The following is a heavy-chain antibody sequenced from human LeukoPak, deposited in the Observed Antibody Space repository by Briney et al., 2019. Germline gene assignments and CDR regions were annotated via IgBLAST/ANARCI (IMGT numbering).Heavy chain of an antibody. V-gene: IGHV4-39*07. J-gene: IGHJ5*02. D-gene: IGHD3-10*01. CDR3: ARHRVVRGVITNLNWFDP. Sequence: PSETLSLTCTVSGGSISSSSYYWGWIRQPPGKGLEWIGSIYYSGSTYYNPSLKSRVTISVDTSKNQFSLKLSSVTAADTAVYYCARHRVVRGVITNLNWFDPWGQGTLVTVSS. CDR2: IYYSGST. CDR1: GGSISSSSYY.